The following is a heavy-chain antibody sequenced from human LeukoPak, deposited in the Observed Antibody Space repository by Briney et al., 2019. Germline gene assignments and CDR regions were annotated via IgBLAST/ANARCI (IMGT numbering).Heavy chain of an antibody. Sequence: PGGSLRLSCAASGFTFSSYYMNWVRQAPGKGLEWVSCISTSSSYIYYADSLKGRFTISRDNGKNSLDLQMNSLRADDTAVYYCARDTLGEGEDANYAVYYFDYWGQGTVVTVSS. CDR1: GFTFSSYY. V-gene: IGHV3-21*01. CDR3: ARDTLGEGEDANYAVYYFDY. CDR2: ISTSSSYI. J-gene: IGHJ4*02. D-gene: IGHD4/OR15-4a*01.